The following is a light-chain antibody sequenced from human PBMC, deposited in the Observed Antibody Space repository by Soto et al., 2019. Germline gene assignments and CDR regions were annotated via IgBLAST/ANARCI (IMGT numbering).Light chain of an antibody. CDR1: SSDVGGYKY. V-gene: IGLV2-8*01. Sequence: QSVLTQPPSASGSFGQSVTISCTGNSSDVGGYKYVSWYQQHPGKAPKLMIYEVSKRPSGVPDRFSGSKSGNTASLTVSGLQAEDEADYYCCSYAGSNNYVFGSGTKVTVL. CDR3: CSYAGSNNYV. CDR2: EVS. J-gene: IGLJ1*01.